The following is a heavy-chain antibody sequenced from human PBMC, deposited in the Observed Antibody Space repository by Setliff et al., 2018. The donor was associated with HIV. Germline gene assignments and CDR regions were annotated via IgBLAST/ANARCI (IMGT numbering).Heavy chain of an antibody. D-gene: IGHD2-15*01. CDR2: IHHSGST. J-gene: IGHJ4*02. CDR1: GYSISSGYY. CDR3: ARDPRYCSGGSCYGYFDF. Sequence: SETLSLTCAVSGYSISSGYYWGWIRQPPGKGLEWIGSIHHSGSTNYNPSLKSRVTISVDKSKNQFSLKLNSVTAADTAVYYCARDPRYCSGGSCYGYFDFWGQGTLVTVSS. V-gene: IGHV4-38-2*02.